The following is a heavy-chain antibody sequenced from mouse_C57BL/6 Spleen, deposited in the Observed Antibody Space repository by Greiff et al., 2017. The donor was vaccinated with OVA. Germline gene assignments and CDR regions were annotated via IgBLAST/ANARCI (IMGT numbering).Heavy chain of an antibody. D-gene: IGHD2-3*01. CDR1: GYTFTSYW. Sequence: VQLQQPGAELVKPGASVKLSCKASGYTFTSYWMQWVKQRPGQGLEWIGEIDPSDSYTNYNQKFKGKATLTVDTSSSTAYMQLSSLTSEDSAVYYCARGDGYYAFDYWGQGTTLTVSS. CDR3: ARGDGYYAFDY. V-gene: IGHV1-50*01. CDR2: IDPSDSYT. J-gene: IGHJ2*01.